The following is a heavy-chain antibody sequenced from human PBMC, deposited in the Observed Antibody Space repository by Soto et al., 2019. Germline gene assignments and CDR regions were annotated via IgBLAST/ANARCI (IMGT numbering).Heavy chain of an antibody. J-gene: IGHJ4*02. CDR3: ARVNTLTSAWPFEY. CDR2: MNSDGSGA. D-gene: IGHD6-19*01. Sequence: GSLRLSCEASGFTFGAFWLHWVRQAPWKGLGWVSRMNSDGSGATYADVVQGRFSISRDNAKNTWFVEMTSLRPEDTAVYYCARVNTLTSAWPFEYCRQRALVTVS. V-gene: IGHV3-74*01. CDR1: GFTFGAFW.